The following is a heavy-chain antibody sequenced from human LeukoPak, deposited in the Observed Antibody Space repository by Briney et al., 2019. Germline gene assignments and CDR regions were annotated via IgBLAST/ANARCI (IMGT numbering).Heavy chain of an antibody. CDR1: GFTFSNYR. J-gene: IGHJ4*02. D-gene: IGHD2-21*01. CDR2: IKQDGSET. CDR3: ARDQGILFFDN. V-gene: IGHV3-7*01. Sequence: QTGGSLRLSCAASGFTFSNYRMSWVRQAPGKGLEYVANIKQDGSETYYVDSVKGRFTISRDNAKNSLYLQMNSLRVEDTAVYYCARDQGILFFDNWGQGTLVTFSS.